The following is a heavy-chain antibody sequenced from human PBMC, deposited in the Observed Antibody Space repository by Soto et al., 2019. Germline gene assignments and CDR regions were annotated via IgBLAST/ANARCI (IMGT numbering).Heavy chain of an antibody. V-gene: IGHV4-30-4*01. CDR2: IYYSGST. Sequence: SATLSLTCTFSGGSISSGDYYWNWIRQPPGKGLEWFGYIYYSGSTYYNPSLKSRVTTSVDTSKNQFSLKLSSVTAADTAVYYCARDVPIFLPPMVRGGGRNWFDPWGQGTLVTAPQ. CDR1: GGSISSGDYY. J-gene: IGHJ5*02. CDR3: ARDVPIFLPPMVRGGGRNWFDP. D-gene: IGHD3-10*01.